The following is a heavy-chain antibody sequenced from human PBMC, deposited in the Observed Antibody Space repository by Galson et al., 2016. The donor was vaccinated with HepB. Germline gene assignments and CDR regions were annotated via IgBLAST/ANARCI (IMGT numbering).Heavy chain of an antibody. V-gene: IGHV1-2*02. D-gene: IGHD6-13*01. CDR1: GYTFTNWF. CDR2: INPNTGDT. J-gene: IGHJ4*02. CDR3: AADGLIAAADDF. Sequence: SVKVSCKASGYTFTNWFVNWMRQAPGQGLEWVGWINPNTGDTNYAPKFQGRVTMTRDTSISTAYMELTRLRSDDTAVYFCAADGLIAAADDFWGQGTLVTVSS.